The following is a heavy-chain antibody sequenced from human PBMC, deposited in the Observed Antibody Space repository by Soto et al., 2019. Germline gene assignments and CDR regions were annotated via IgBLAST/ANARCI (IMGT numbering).Heavy chain of an antibody. J-gene: IGHJ6*02. CDR1: GGTFSSYT. V-gene: IGHV1-69*02. Sequence: QVQLVQSGAEVKKPGSSVKVSCKASGGTFSSYTISWVRQAPGQGLEWMGRIIPILGIANYAQKFQGRVTITADKSTSTAYMELSSLRSEDTAVYYCARARPDYYYGIDVWGQGTTVTVSS. D-gene: IGHD6-6*01. CDR3: ARARPDYYYGIDV. CDR2: IIPILGIA.